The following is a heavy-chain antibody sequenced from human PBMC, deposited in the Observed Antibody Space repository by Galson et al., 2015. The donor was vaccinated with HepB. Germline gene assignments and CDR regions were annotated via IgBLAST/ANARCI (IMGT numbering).Heavy chain of an antibody. J-gene: IGHJ4*02. CDR2: IWYDGSNK. CDR1: GFTFSDYG. D-gene: IGHD4-11*01. CDR3: VRNLFSGDDYSVDY. V-gene: IGHV3-33*01. Sequence: SLRLSCAASGFTFSDYGFHWVRQAPGKGLEWVAIIWYDGSNKYYADSVKGRFTISRDNSKNTLYLQMNSLRAEDTAVYYCVRNLFSGDDYSVDYWGQGTLVTVSS.